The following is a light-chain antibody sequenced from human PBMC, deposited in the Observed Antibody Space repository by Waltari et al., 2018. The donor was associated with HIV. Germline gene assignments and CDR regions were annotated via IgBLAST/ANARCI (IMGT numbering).Light chain of an antibody. V-gene: IGKV2-28*01. CDR2: LGS. Sequence: DIVMTQSPLSLPVTPGEPASISCRSSQSLLHSNGYNYLDWYPQKPGQSPQLLIYLGSNRASGVPDRFSGSGSGTDFTLKITRVEAEDVGVYYCMQVAQTPTFGGGTKVEIK. CDR3: MQVAQTPT. CDR1: QSLLHSNGYNY. J-gene: IGKJ4*01.